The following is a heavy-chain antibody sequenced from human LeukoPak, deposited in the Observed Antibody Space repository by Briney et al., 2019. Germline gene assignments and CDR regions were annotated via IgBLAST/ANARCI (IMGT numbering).Heavy chain of an antibody. V-gene: IGHV1-46*01. D-gene: IGHD2-15*01. J-gene: IGHJ6*02. CDR1: GYTFTSYG. Sequence: ASVKVSCKASGYTFTSYGISWVRQAPGQGLEWMGIINPSGGSTSYAQKFQGRVTMTRDTSTSTVYMELSSLRSEDTAVYYCAREDCSGGSCSTYYYYYYGMDVWGQGATVTVSS. CDR3: AREDCSGGSCSTYYYYYYGMDV. CDR2: INPSGGST.